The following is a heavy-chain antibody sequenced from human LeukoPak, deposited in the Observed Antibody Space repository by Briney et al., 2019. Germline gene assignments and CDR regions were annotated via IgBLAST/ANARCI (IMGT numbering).Heavy chain of an antibody. V-gene: IGHV4-39*01. CDR3: ARHLAIFGVVITTNDAFDI. CDR1: GGSISRSSYY. Sequence: SETLSLTCTVSGGSISRSSYYWGWIRQPPGTGLEWIGSIYYSGSTYYNPSLKSRVTISVDTSKNQLSLKLSSVTAADTAVYYCARHLAIFGVVITTNDAFDIWGQGTMVTVSS. CDR2: IYYSGST. J-gene: IGHJ3*02. D-gene: IGHD3-3*01.